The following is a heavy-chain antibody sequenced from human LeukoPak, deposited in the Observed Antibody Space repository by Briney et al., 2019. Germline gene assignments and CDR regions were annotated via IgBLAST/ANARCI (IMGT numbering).Heavy chain of an antibody. Sequence: TGGSLRLSCAASGFTFSNYWMTWVRQAPGKGLEWVANIKQDGSEKYYVDSVKGRFTISRDNAQKSLYLQMNSLRAEDTAVYYCARERIAVAGDNFDYWGQGALVTVSS. D-gene: IGHD6-19*01. CDR2: IKQDGSEK. V-gene: IGHV3-7*01. CDR3: ARERIAVAGDNFDY. J-gene: IGHJ4*02. CDR1: GFTFSNYW.